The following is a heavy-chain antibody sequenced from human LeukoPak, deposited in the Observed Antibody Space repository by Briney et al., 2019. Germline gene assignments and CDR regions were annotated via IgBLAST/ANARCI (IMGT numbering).Heavy chain of an antibody. V-gene: IGHV4-39*07. CDR2: IYYSGST. J-gene: IGHJ4*02. CDR3: ARDGWDGYNLAIPDY. Sequence: SETLSLTCTVSGGSISSSSYYWGWIRQPPGKGLEWIGSIYYSGSTYYNTSLKSRVTISVDTSKNQFSLKLSSVTAADTAVYYCARDGWDGYNLAIPDYWGQGTLVTVSS. D-gene: IGHD5-24*01. CDR1: GGSISSSSYY.